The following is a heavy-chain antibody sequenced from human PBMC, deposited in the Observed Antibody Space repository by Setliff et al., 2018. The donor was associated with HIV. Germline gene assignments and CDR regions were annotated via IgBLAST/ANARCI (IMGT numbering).Heavy chain of an antibody. CDR3: AREIYGGNSRPFDY. D-gene: IGHD4-17*01. CDR2: IYYSGST. J-gene: IGHJ4*02. V-gene: IGHV4-59*01. CDR1: GGSINSYF. Sequence: SETLSLTCTVSGGSINSYFWHWIRQPPGKGLEWIGYIYYSGSTNYNPSLKSRVTISVDTSKNQLPLKLSSVTAADTAVYYCAREIYGGNSRPFDYWGQGTLVTVSS.